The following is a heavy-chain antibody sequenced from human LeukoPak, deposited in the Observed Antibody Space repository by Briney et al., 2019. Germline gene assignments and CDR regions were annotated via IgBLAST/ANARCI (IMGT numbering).Heavy chain of an antibody. CDR2: IYYSGST. D-gene: IGHD6-13*01. Sequence: SETLSLTCTVSGGSISSGGYYWSWIRQHPGKGLEWIGYIYYSGSTYYNPSLKSRVTISVDTSKNQFSPKLSSVTAADTAVYYCARGVAAAGTADYWGQGTLVTVSS. J-gene: IGHJ4*02. CDR1: GGSISSGGYY. CDR3: ARGVAAAGTADY. V-gene: IGHV4-31*03.